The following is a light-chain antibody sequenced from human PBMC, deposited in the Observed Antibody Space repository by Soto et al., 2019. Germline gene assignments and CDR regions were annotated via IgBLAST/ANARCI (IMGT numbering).Light chain of an antibody. CDR2: GAS. J-gene: IGKJ5*01. CDR3: QQRHMWPIT. V-gene: IGKV3D-20*02. Sequence: VMKQSPATLSVSPWERATLSCRASQSVSSSYLAWYQQKPGQAPRLLIYGASSRATGIPDRFSGSGSGTDFTLTISSLEPEDSAVYYCQQRHMWPITFGQGTRLEIK. CDR1: QSVSSSY.